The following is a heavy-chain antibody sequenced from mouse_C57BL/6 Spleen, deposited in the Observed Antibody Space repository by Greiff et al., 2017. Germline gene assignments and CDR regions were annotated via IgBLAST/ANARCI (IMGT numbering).Heavy chain of an antibody. CDR2: IWSGGST. CDR1: GFSLTSYG. J-gene: IGHJ4*01. Sequence: QVQLKESGPGLVQPSQCLSITCTVSGFSLTSYGVHWVRQSPGKGLEWLGVIWSGGSTDYNAAFISSMSISKVNSKIQVFFKMSSLQADDTSIYYCARATHTAQAHYAMDYWGQGTSVTVSS. V-gene: IGHV2-2*01. D-gene: IGHD3-2*02. CDR3: ARATHTAQAHYAMDY.